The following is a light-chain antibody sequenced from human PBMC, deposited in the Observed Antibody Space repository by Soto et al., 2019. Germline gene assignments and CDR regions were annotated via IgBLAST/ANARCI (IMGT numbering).Light chain of an antibody. CDR3: QQYGSSYT. Sequence: EIVLTQSPDTLSLSPGERATLSCRASQRVTNSYSAWYQQKPGQAPRLLIYYASSRATGIPDRFSGSGSGTDFTLTICRLEPEDFAVYYCQQYGSSYTFGQGTKLEIK. CDR1: QRVTNSY. CDR2: YAS. J-gene: IGKJ2*01. V-gene: IGKV3-20*01.